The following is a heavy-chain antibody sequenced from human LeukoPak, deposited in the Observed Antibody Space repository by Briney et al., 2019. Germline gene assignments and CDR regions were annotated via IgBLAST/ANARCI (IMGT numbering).Heavy chain of an antibody. V-gene: IGHV1-18*01. Sequence: ASVKVSCKASGYTFTSYGISWVRQAPGQGLEWMGWISAYNGNTNYAQKLQGRVTMTTDTSTSTAYMELRSLRSDDTDVYYCARLKPKVTTLGAFDIWGQGTMVSDCS. CDR2: ISAYNGNT. CDR1: GYTFTSYG. D-gene: IGHD4-17*01. CDR3: ARLKPKVTTLGAFDI. J-gene: IGHJ3*02.